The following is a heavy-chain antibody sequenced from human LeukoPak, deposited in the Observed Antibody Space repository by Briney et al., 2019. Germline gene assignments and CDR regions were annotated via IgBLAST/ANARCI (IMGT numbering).Heavy chain of an antibody. CDR1: GGSISNSHYY. CDR2: IYFSGST. Sequence: PSETLSLTCTVSGGSISNSHYYWAWVRQPPGGGLEWFGSIYFSGSTYYDPSLKSLVIISVDTSKNQFSLKMSSVTAADTAVYYCARRQKLNNSDGYYFDYWGQGTLVTVSS. J-gene: IGHJ4*02. D-gene: IGHD4-23*01. CDR3: ARRQKLNNSDGYYFDY. V-gene: IGHV4-39*01.